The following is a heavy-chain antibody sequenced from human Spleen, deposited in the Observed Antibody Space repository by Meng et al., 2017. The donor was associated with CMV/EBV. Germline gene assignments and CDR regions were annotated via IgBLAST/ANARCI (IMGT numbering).Heavy chain of an antibody. D-gene: IGHD5-12*01. J-gene: IGHJ4*02. V-gene: IGHV3-21*01. CDR3: ARSGDGGALDY. CDR1: GFSFITHS. CDR2: VSSDGPYI. Sequence: GGSLRLSCAASGFSFITHSMNWVRQAPGKGLEWVSSVSSDGPYIYYADSVKGRFSSSRDTAKNSLYLEMNSLRVEDTAVYYCARSGDGGALDYWGQGSLVTVSS.